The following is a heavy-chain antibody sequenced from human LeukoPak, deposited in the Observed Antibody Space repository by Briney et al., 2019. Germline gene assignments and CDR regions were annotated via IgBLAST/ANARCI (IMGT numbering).Heavy chain of an antibody. J-gene: IGHJ5*02. CDR1: GFTFSSYA. D-gene: IGHD6-13*01. CDR3: ARDRPPTSSSSWYYRFDP. Sequence: GGSLRLSCAASGFTFSSYAMHWVRQAPGKGLEWVAVISYDGSNKYYADSVKGRFTISRDNSKNTLYLQMNSLRAEDTAVYYCARDRPPTSSSSWYYRFDPWAREPWSPSPQ. V-gene: IGHV3-30*01. CDR2: ISYDGSNK.